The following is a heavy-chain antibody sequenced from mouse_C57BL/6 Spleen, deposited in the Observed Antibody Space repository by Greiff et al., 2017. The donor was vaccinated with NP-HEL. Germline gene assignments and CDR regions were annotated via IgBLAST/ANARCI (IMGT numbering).Heavy chain of an antibody. D-gene: IGHD6-5*01. V-gene: IGHV5-17*01. CDR2: ISSGSSTI. CDR1: GFTFSDYG. CDR3: ARGAYPHYFDY. Sequence: DVQLQESGGGLVKPGGSLKLSCAASGFTFSDYGMHWVRQAPEKGLEWVAYISSGSSTIYYADTVKGRFTISRDNAKNTLFLQMTSLSSEDTAMYYCARGAYPHYFDYWGQGTTLTVSS. J-gene: IGHJ2*01.